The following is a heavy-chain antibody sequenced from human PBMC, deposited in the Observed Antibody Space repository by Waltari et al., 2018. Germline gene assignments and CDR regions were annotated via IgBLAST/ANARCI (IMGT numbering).Heavy chain of an antibody. J-gene: IGHJ4*02. V-gene: IGHV1-3*01. D-gene: IGHD3-3*01. CDR3: ARTSFDFWSVYPTAPLGY. Sequence: QVQLVQSGTEVMKPGASVKISCKAAGYVFSNFGVHWVRQAPGHSLGWMGWINAGNGNPEYSESVQGRVTFNRDQSATTVYMDLTNLRSEDTAIYYCARTSFDFWSVYPTAPLGYWGQGSLVTVSS. CDR2: INAGNGNP. CDR1: GYVFSNFG.